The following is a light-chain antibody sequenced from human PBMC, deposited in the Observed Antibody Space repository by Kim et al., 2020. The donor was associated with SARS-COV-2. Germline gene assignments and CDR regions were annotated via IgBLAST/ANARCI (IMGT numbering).Light chain of an antibody. CDR3: QQYYTYPWT. CDR1: QGISSY. Sequence: ASTGDRVTITCRASQGISSYLAWYQQKPGKAPKLLIYAASTLQSGVPSRFSGSGSGTDFTLAISCLQSEDFATYYCQQYYTYPWTFGQGTKVDIK. J-gene: IGKJ1*01. CDR2: AAS. V-gene: IGKV1-8*01.